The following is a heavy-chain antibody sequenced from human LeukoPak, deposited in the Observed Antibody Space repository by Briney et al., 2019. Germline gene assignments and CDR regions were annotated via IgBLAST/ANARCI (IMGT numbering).Heavy chain of an antibody. CDR3: AKGGLRRLDY. CDR1: GFTVSSTY. Sequence: PGGSLRLSCAASGFTVSSTYMSWVRQAPGKGLEWVSAISGSGGSTYYADSVKGRFTISRDNSKNTLYLQMNSLRAEDTAVYYCAKGGLRRLDYWGQGTLVTVSS. J-gene: IGHJ4*02. D-gene: IGHD2-8*01. CDR2: ISGSGGST. V-gene: IGHV3-23*01.